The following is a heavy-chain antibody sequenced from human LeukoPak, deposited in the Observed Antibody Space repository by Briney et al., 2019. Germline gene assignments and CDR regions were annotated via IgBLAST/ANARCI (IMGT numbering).Heavy chain of an antibody. CDR2: IYHSGST. CDR3: ARASVYGSGSYIGMRFDP. D-gene: IGHD3-10*01. V-gene: IGHV4-4*02. J-gene: IGHJ5*02. CDR1: GGSISSSNW. Sequence: PSETLSLTCAVSGGSISSSNWWSWVRQPPGKGLEWIGEIYHSGSTNYDPSLKSRATISVDKSKNQFSLKLSSVTAADTAVYYCARASVYGSGSYIGMRFDPWGQGTLVTVSS.